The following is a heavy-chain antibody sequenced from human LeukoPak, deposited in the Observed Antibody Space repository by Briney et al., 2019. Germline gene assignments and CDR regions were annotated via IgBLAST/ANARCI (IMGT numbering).Heavy chain of an antibody. CDR2: IYYSGNT. V-gene: IGHV4-39*01. D-gene: IGHD6-6*01. CDR1: GGSISSSSDY. CDR3: ARQSVRAIAIAARPGNYFDY. J-gene: IGHJ4*02. Sequence: SETLSLTCTVSGGSISSSSDYWGWIRQPPGKGLEWIGSIYYSGNTYYNPSLKSRVIISLDTSKNQFSLKLSSVTAADTAVYYCARQSVRAIAIAARPGNYFDYWGQGTLVTVSS.